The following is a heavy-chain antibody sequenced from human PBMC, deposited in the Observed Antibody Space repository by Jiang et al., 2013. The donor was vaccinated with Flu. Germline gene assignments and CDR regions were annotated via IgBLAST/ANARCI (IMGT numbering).Heavy chain of an antibody. V-gene: IGHV1-18*01. CDR3: ARSGVYGDYVSYWYFDL. J-gene: IGHJ2*01. Sequence: GAEVKKPGASVKVSCKASGYTFTSYGISWVRQAPGQGLEWMGWISAYNGNTNYAQRLQGRVTMTTDTSTSTAYMELRSLRSDDTAVYYCARSGVYGDYVSYWYFDLWGRGTLVTVSS. CDR2: ISAYNGNT. D-gene: IGHD4-17*01. CDR1: GYTFTSYG.